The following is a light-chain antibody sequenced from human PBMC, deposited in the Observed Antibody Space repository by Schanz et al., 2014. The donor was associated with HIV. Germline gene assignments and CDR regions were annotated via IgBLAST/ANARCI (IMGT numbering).Light chain of an antibody. CDR2: GNS. Sequence: QSVLTQPPSVSGAPGQRVTISCTGSSSNIGAGYDVHWYQQLPGTAPKLLIYGNSNRPSGVPDRFSGFKSDTSASLAITGLQAEDEADYYCQSYDTSLSGSKVFGTGTKLTVL. CDR3: QSYDTSLSGSKV. J-gene: IGLJ1*01. V-gene: IGLV1-40*01. CDR1: SSNIGAGYD.